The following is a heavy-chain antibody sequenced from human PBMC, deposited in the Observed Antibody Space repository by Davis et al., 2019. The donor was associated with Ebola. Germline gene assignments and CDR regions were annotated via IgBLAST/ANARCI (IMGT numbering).Heavy chain of an antibody. CDR3: ARGIAARHYYYYGMDV. CDR1: GGSFSGYY. D-gene: IGHD6-6*01. CDR2: INHSGST. J-gene: IGHJ6*02. V-gene: IGHV4-34*01. Sequence: MPSETLSLTCAVYGGSFSGYYWSWIRQPPGKGLEWIGEINHSGSTNYNPSLKSRVTISVDTSKNQFSLKLSSVTAADTAVYYCARGIAARHYYYYGMDVWGQGTTVTVSS.